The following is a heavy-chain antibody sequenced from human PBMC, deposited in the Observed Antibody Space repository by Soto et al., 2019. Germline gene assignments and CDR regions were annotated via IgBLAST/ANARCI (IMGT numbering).Heavy chain of an antibody. CDR3: ARRKERSGPHYFDS. CDR2: MNPYNGNA. V-gene: IGHV1-8*01. Sequence: QVQLVQSGAEVKKPGAPVKVSCKASGYTFITYDINWVRQAPGQGLEWMGWMNPYNGNAGYAQKFQGRVTMTRNTSISTAYMELTSLKSNDTAVYFCARRKERSGPHYFDSWGQGTLVTVSS. J-gene: IGHJ4*02. D-gene: IGHD1-1*01. CDR1: GYTFITYD.